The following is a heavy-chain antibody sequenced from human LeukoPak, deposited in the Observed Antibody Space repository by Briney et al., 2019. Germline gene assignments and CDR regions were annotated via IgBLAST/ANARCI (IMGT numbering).Heavy chain of an antibody. J-gene: IGHJ6*02. CDR3: ARDPPTTIFGVVDTSGYYYGMDV. V-gene: IGHV1-46*01. Sequence: ASVKVSCKASGYTFTSYYMHWVRQAPGQGLEWMGIINPSGGSTSYAQKFQGRVTMTRDTSTSTVYMELSSLRSEDTAVYYCARDPPTTIFGVVDTSGYYYGMDVWGQGTTVTVSS. CDR2: INPSGGST. CDR1: GYTFTSYY. D-gene: IGHD3-3*01.